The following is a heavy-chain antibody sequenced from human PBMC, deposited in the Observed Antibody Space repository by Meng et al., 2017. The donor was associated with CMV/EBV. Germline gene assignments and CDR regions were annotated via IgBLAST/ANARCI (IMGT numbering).Heavy chain of an antibody. D-gene: IGHD2-2*01. Sequence: GESLKISCAASGFTFSSYRMNWVRQAPGKGLEWVSCISSSSSYIYYADSVKGRFTISRDNAKNSLYLQMHSLRAEDTAVYYCARVVDCSSTSCCQGLDYWGQGTLVTVSS. V-gene: IGHV3-21*01. CDR3: ARVVDCSSTSCCQGLDY. CDR1: GFTFSSYR. CDR2: ISSSSSYI. J-gene: IGHJ4*02.